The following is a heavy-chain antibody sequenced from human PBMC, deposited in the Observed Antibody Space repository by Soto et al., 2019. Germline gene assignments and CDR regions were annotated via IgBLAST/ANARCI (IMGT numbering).Heavy chain of an antibody. J-gene: IGHJ4*02. CDR3: AREDLLSGRTGYVY. CDR1: GDTFSFYT. Sequence: SVKVSCKASGDTFSFYTLNWVRQAPGQGFEWVGRVNPILAMSSSAHKFQGRVSFSSDTSASMAYMELSSLRSEDTGVYYCAREDLLSGRTGYVYWGQGTLVTVSS. V-gene: IGHV1-69*04. D-gene: IGHD3-9*01. CDR2: VNPILAMS.